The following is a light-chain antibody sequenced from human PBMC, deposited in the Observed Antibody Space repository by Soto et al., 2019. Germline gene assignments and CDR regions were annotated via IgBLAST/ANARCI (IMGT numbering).Light chain of an antibody. CDR3: QQYDRYPLT. V-gene: IGKV1-5*03. J-gene: IGKJ4*01. Sequence: DIQMTQSPSTLSASVGDRVTITCRTSQSISRWLAWHQQKPGKAPKVLIYKASSLESGVPSRFSGSGSGTEFTLTISSLQPEDFATYYCQQYDRYPLTFGGGTKVEIK. CDR2: KAS. CDR1: QSISRW.